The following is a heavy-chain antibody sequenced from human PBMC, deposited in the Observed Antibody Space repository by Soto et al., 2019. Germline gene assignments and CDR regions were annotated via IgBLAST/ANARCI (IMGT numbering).Heavy chain of an antibody. D-gene: IGHD6-19*01. CDR1: GFTFSSYA. J-gene: IGHJ4*02. CDR2: ISGSGGST. Sequence: GGSLRLSCAASGFTFSSYAMSWVRQAPGKGLEWVSAISGSGGSTYYADSVKGRFTISRDNSKNTLYLQMNSLRAEDTAVYYCAKLHQLDGWYQRFDYWGQGTLVTVSS. V-gene: IGHV3-23*01. CDR3: AKLHQLDGWYQRFDY.